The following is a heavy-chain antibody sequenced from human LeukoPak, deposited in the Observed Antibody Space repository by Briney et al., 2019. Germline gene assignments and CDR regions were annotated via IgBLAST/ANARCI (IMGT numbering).Heavy chain of an antibody. J-gene: IGHJ4*02. Sequence: YPSETLSLTCAVSGGSISSGGYSWSWIRQPPGKGQEWIGYIYHSGSTYYNPSLKSRVTISVDRSKNQFSLKLSSVTAADTAVYYCARAKRYYDSSGYSNLYYFDYWGQGTLVTVSS. D-gene: IGHD3-22*01. CDR1: GGSISSGGYS. CDR3: ARAKRYYDSSGYSNLYYFDY. CDR2: IYHSGST. V-gene: IGHV4-30-2*01.